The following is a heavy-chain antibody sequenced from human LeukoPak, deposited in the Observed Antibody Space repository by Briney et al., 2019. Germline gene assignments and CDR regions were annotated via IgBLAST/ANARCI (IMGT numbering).Heavy chain of an antibody. D-gene: IGHD5-24*01. CDR3: ARGSIYYYYGMDA. V-gene: IGHV3-72*01. Sequence: GGSLKLSCAASGFTFSDHYMDWVRQAPGKGLEWVGRSRNKATSYTTEYAASVKGRFTISRDDSKNSLYLQMNSLKTEDTAVYYCARGSIYYYYGMDAWGQGTTVTVSS. CDR2: SRNKATSYTT. CDR1: GFTFSDHY. J-gene: IGHJ6*02.